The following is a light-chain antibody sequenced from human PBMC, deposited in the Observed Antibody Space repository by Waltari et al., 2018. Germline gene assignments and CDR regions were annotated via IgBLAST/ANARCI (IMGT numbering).Light chain of an antibody. CDR1: RSNIGNNY. Sequence: QSVLTQPPSVSAAPGQRVTISCSGGRSNIGNNYVSWYRQFPGTAPKILIHEDTERPSGIAGRFSGSNSGTSATLDITGLQAGDEADYYCGTWDSSLSGAVFGGGTHLTVL. CDR3: GTWDSSLSGAV. V-gene: IGLV1-51*02. J-gene: IGLJ7*01. CDR2: EDT.